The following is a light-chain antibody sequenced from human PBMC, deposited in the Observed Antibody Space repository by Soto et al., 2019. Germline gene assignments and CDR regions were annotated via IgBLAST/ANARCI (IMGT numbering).Light chain of an antibody. Sequence: QTVVTQERSFSVSPGGTVTLTCGLSSGSVSTSYYPSWYQQTPGQAPRTLIYSTNTRSSGVPDRFSGSILGNKAALTITGAQADDEYDYYCVLYMGSGTVVFGGGTKLTVL. CDR2: STN. J-gene: IGLJ2*01. V-gene: IGLV8-61*01. CDR1: SGSVSTSYY. CDR3: VLYMGSGTVV.